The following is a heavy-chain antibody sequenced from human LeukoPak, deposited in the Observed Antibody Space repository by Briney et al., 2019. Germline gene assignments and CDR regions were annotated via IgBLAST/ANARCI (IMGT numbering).Heavy chain of an antibody. J-gene: IGHJ4*02. Sequence: SVKVSCKASGGTFSSYAISWVRQAPGQGLEWMGRIIPIFGTANYAQKFQGRVTITTDESTSTAYMELSSLRSEDTAVYYCARDPTPGYSSGWPDYWGQGTLVTVSS. CDR3: ARDPTPGYSSGWPDY. CDR1: GGTFSSYA. CDR2: IIPIFGTA. D-gene: IGHD6-19*01. V-gene: IGHV1-69*05.